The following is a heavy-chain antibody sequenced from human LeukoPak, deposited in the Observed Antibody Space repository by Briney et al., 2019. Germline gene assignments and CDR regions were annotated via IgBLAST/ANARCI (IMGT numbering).Heavy chain of an antibody. CDR2: ISGSGGST. D-gene: IGHD3-16*01. Sequence: PGGSLRLSCAASGFTFSSYAMSWVRQAPGKGLEWVSAISGSGGSTYYADSVKGRFTISRDNAKNSLYLQMSSLRAEDTAVYYCARNGGIRLLSDAFDIWGQGTMVTVSS. V-gene: IGHV3-23*01. CDR3: ARNGGIRLLSDAFDI. CDR1: GFTFSSYA. J-gene: IGHJ3*02.